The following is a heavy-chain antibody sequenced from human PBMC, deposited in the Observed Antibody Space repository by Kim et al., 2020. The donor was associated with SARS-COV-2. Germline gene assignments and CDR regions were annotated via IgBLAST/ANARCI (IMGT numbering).Heavy chain of an antibody. Sequence: GGSLRLSCAASGFTFDDYAMHWVRQAPGKGLEWVSGISWNSGSIGYADSVKGRFTISRDNAKNSLYLQMNSLRAEDTALYYCAKAPTYSSSWTYYFDYWGQGTLVTVSS. CDR3: AKAPTYSSSWTYYFDY. J-gene: IGHJ4*02. CDR2: ISWNSGSI. D-gene: IGHD6-13*01. CDR1: GFTFDDYA. V-gene: IGHV3-9*01.